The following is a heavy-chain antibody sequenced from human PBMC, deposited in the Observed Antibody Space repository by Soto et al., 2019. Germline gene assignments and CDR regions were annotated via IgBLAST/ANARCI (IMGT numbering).Heavy chain of an antibody. CDR1: GGSISSGGYY. D-gene: IGHD6-13*01. V-gene: IGHV4-31*03. CDR2: IYYSGST. CDR3: ARGLSSSWYYDY. Sequence: SETLSLTCTVSGGSISSGGYYWSWIRQHPGKGLEWIGYIYYSGSTYYNPSLKSRVTISVDTSKNQFSLKLSSVTAADTAVYYCARGLSSSWYYDYWGQGTLVTVSS. J-gene: IGHJ4*02.